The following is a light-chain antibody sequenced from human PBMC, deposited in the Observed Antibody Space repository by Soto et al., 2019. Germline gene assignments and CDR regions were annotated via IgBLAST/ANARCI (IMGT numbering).Light chain of an antibody. J-gene: IGKJ1*01. Sequence: EIVMTQSPATLSVSPGERATLSCRASQSVSSNLAWYQQKPGQAPRLLIYAASTRATGIPARFRASGSATELPLPISSLRSEDFAVYYCQQYNNWPPWTFGQGTKVEIK. CDR3: QQYNNWPPWT. CDR2: AAS. CDR1: QSVSSN. V-gene: IGKV3-15*01.